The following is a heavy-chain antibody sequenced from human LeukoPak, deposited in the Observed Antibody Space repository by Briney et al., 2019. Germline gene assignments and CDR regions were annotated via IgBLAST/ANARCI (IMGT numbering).Heavy chain of an antibody. CDR2: INPSGGST. J-gene: IGHJ3*02. D-gene: IGHD3-22*01. Sequence: GASVKVSCKASGYTFTSYYMHWVRQAPGRGLEWMGIINPSGGSTSYAQKFQGRVTMTRDMSTSTVYMELSSLRSEDTAVYYCARDVGVNYYDSSGYPSGAFDIWGQGTMVTVSS. CDR1: GYTFTSYY. V-gene: IGHV1-46*01. CDR3: ARDVGVNYYDSSGYPSGAFDI.